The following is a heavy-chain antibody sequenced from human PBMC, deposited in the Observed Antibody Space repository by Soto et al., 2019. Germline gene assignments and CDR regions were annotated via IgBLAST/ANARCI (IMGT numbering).Heavy chain of an antibody. J-gene: IGHJ4*02. D-gene: IGHD6-6*01. CDR1: GGSISSSNW. V-gene: IGHV4-4*02. CDR3: ARAEGRYSSSSDY. CDR2: IYHSGST. Sequence: SETLSLTCAVSGGSISSSNWWSWVRQPPGKGLEWIGEIYHSGSTNYNPSLKSRVTISVDKSKNQFSLKLSSVTAADTAVYYCARAEGRYSSSSDYWGQGTLVTVSS.